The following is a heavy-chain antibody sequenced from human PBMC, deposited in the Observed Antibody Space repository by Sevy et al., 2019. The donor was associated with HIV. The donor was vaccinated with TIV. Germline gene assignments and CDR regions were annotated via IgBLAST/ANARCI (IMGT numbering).Heavy chain of an antibody. V-gene: IGHV3-9*01. CDR3: AIGITSSGWYGMDV. CDR2: ISWNSGSM. J-gene: IGHJ6*02. Sequence: GGSLRLSCAASGFTFDDYAMHWVRQAPGKGLEWVSGISWNSGSMGYADSVKGRLTISRDNAKNSLYLQMNSLRADDTALFYCAIGITSSGWYGMDVWGQGTTVTVSS. D-gene: IGHD6-19*01. CDR1: GFTFDDYA.